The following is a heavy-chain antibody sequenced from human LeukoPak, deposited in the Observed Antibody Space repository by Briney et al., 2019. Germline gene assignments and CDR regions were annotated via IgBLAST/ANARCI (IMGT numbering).Heavy chain of an antibody. CDR1: GFTFSSYS. CDR3: ATDWNRYYDILTGYYYGMDV. J-gene: IGHJ6*04. V-gene: IGHV3-21*01. Sequence: PGESLRLSCAASGFTFSSYSMNWVRQAPGKGLEWVSSISSSSSYIYYADSVKGRFTISRDNAKNSLYLQMNSLRAEDTAVYYCATDWNRYYDILTGYYYGMDVWGKGTTVTVSS. D-gene: IGHD3-9*01. CDR2: ISSSSSYI.